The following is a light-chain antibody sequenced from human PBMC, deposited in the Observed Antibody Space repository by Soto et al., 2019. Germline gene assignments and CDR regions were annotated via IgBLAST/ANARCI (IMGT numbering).Light chain of an antibody. J-gene: IGKJ1*01. CDR3: QQYGSSRWT. CDR2: GAS. CDR1: QSVSSSY. V-gene: IGKV3-20*01. Sequence: EIVLTQSPGTLSLSPGERATLSCRASQSVSSSYLAWYQQKPGQAPGPLIYGASSRATGIPDRFSGSGSGTDFTLTISRLEPEDFAVYYCQQYGSSRWTFGQGTKVEIK.